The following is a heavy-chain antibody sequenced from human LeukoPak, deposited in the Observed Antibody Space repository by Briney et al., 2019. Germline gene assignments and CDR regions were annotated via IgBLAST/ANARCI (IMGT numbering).Heavy chain of an antibody. V-gene: IGHV3-30*03. CDR2: ISYDGSNK. J-gene: IGHJ4*02. CDR1: GFTFSSYG. D-gene: IGHD4-11*01. Sequence: PGRSLRLSCAASGFTFSSYGMHWVRQAPGKGLEWVAVISYDGSNKYYADSVKGRFTISRDNSKNTLYLQMNSLRAEDTAVYYCARNKAKSTTTLGYWGQGTLVIVSS. CDR3: ARNKAKSTTTLGY.